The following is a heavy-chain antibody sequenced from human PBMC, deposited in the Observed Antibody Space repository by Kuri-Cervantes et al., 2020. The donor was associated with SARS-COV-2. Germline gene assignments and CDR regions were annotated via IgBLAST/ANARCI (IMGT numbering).Heavy chain of an antibody. Sequence: LSLTCAASGFTFDDYAMHWVRQAPGKGLEWVSGISWNSGSIGYADSVKGRFTISRDNAKNSLYLQMNSLRAGDTALYYCAKDRGHTFGGVYHWGQGTLVTVSS. CDR3: AKDRGHTFGGVYH. D-gene: IGHD3-16*01. J-gene: IGHJ5*02. CDR1: GFTFDDYA. CDR2: ISWNSGSI. V-gene: IGHV3-9*01.